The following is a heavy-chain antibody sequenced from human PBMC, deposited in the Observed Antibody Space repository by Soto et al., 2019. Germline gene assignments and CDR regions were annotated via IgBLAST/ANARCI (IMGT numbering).Heavy chain of an antibody. D-gene: IGHD3-10*01. CDR3: AKGRGPRSYYYMDV. Sequence: DVQLVESGGGLVQPGRSLRLSCAASGFTFEDYAMHWVRQVPGKGLEWVSDISWNSGTIGYADSVKGRFTIARDNAKNSLDLQMNSLRAEDTALYYCAKGRGPRSYYYMDVWGKGTTVTVSS. CDR2: ISWNSGTI. J-gene: IGHJ6*03. V-gene: IGHV3-9*01. CDR1: GFTFEDYA.